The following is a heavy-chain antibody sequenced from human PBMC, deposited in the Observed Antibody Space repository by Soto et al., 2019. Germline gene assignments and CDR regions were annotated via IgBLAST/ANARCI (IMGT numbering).Heavy chain of an antibody. Sequence: EVQLLESGGGLVQPGGSLRLSCAASGFTFGSYAMNWLRQAPGRGLECVSFISGSGRTTYYADSVKGRFTVSRDNSKNTLYLQMNSLRAEDTALYYCAKFRGQSYSYFSMDVWGEGTTVTVSS. CDR3: AKFRGQSYSYFSMDV. CDR1: GFTFGSYA. V-gene: IGHV3-23*01. CDR2: ISGSGRTT. D-gene: IGHD3-16*01. J-gene: IGHJ6*03.